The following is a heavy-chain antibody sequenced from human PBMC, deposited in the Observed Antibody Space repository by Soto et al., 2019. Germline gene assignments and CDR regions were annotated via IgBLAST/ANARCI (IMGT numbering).Heavy chain of an antibody. CDR1: GGSFSGYY. CDR2: INHSGST. CDR3: ARFRPVGTYWYFDL. V-gene: IGHV4-34*01. J-gene: IGHJ2*01. D-gene: IGHD3-10*01. Sequence: QVQLQQWGAGLLKPSETLSLTCAVYGGSFSGYYWSWIRQPPGKGLEWTGEINHSGSTNYNPSLKSRGTISVDTSKNPFSLKLSSVTAADTAVYYCARFRPVGTYWYFDLWGRGTLVTVSS.